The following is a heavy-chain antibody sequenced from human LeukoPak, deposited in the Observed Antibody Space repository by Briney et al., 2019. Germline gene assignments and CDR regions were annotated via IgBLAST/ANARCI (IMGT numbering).Heavy chain of an antibody. V-gene: IGHV4-59*01. CDR1: GGSLSSYY. J-gene: IGHJ4*02. CDR2: IYYSGSS. CDR3: AREASSGSYQYYFDY. Sequence: SETLSLTCTVSGGSLSSYYWSWIRQPPGEGLEWVGYIYYSGSSNYNPSLKSRVTISVDTSKNQFSLKLSSVTAADTAVYYCAREASSGSYQYYFDYWGQGTLVTVSS. D-gene: IGHD3-10*01.